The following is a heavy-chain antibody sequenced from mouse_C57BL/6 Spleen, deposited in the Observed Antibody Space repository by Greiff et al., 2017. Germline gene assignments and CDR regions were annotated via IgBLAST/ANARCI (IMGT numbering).Heavy chain of an antibody. Sequence: VKLVESGAELVRPGTSVKMSCKASGYTFTNYWIGWAKQRPGHGLEWIGDIYPGGGYTNYNEKFKGKATLTADKSSSTAYMQFSSLTSEDSAIYYCARHYSNPYWYFDVWGTGTTVTVSS. D-gene: IGHD2-5*01. V-gene: IGHV1-63*01. J-gene: IGHJ1*03. CDR3: ARHYSNPYWYFDV. CDR2: IYPGGGYT. CDR1: GYTFTNYW.